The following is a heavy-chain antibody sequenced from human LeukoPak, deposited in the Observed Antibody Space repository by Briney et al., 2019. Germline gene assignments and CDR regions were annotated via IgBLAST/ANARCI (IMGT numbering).Heavy chain of an antibody. Sequence: GGSLRLSCTASEFTFGDFAISWVRQAPGKGLEWVSSISSSSSYIYYADSVKGRFTISRDNAKNSLYLQMNSLRAEDTAVYYCAREERDGYNYYWYFDLWGRGTLVTVSS. CDR3: AREERDGYNYYWYFDL. CDR2: ISSSSSYI. J-gene: IGHJ2*01. D-gene: IGHD5-24*01. CDR1: EFTFGDFA. V-gene: IGHV3-21*01.